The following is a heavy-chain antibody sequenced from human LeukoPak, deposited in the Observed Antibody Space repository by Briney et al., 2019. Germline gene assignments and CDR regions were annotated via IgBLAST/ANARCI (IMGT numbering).Heavy chain of an antibody. CDR1: GFTFSTYA. CDR2: ISGSDDGT. Sequence: GGSLRLSCAASGFTFSTYAMSWVRQIPGKGLEWVSAISGSDDGTYYADSVKGRFTISIDNAKNTLYLQMNSLRAEDTAVYYCARARGNNYGFFDYWGQGILVTVSS. CDR3: ARARGNNYGFFDY. V-gene: IGHV3-23*01. D-gene: IGHD3/OR15-3a*01. J-gene: IGHJ4*02.